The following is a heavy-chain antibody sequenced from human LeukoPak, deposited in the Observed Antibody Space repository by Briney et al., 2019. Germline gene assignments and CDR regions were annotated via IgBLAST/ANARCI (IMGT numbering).Heavy chain of an antibody. J-gene: IGHJ1*01. D-gene: IGHD2-15*01. CDR3: AQQLGYCSGGNCYFTY. CDR2: INNGGDST. V-gene: IGHV3-23*01. CDR1: GFSFKNYA. Sequence: PGGSLRLSCAASGFSFKNYAMSWVRQAPGKGLEWVSAINNGGDSTYYADSVKGRFTISRDNSKDTLYLQMNSLRAEDTAVYYCAQQLGYCSGGNCYFTYWGQGTLVTVSS.